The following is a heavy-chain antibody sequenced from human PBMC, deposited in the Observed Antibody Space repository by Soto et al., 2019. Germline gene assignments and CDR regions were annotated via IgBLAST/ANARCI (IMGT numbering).Heavy chain of an antibody. V-gene: IGHV4-39*01. CDR2: VYYNGFT. Sequence: SETLSLTCTVSGGSISSSNYYWAWIRQSPGKGLEWIGSVYYNGFTYYNPSLKSRVTISVDTSKNQYSLKLTSVTAADTAVYYCARMGDFWSGPGELDPWGQGTLVTVSS. CDR3: ARMGDFWSGPGELDP. J-gene: IGHJ5*02. D-gene: IGHD3-3*01. CDR1: GGSISSSNYY.